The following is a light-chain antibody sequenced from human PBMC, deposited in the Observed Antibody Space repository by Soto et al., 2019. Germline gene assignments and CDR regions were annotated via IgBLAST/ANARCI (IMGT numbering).Light chain of an antibody. CDR2: DVS. V-gene: IGLV2-11*01. CDR3: CSYAGSVV. J-gene: IGLJ2*01. CDR1: SSDVGGYNY. Sequence: QSVLTQPRSVSGSPGQSVTISCTGTSSDVGGYNYVSWYQQHPGKAPKLMIYDVSKRPSGVPDRLSGSKSGNTASLTISGLQAEDEADYYCCSYAGSVVFGGGTKLTVL.